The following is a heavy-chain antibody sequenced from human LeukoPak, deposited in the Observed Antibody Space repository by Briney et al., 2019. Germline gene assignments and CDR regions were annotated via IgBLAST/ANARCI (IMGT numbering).Heavy chain of an antibody. D-gene: IGHD1-26*01. V-gene: IGHV1-8*03. CDR3: AREWGGGDVFDI. CDR1: GYTFTSYD. J-gene: IGHJ3*02. CDR2: MNPHTGNT. Sequence: ASVKGSCKASGYTFTSYDLNWVRQAPGQGLEWVGWMNPHTGNTGYAQKFQGRVTITRNTSISTAYMELNSLRSEDTSVYYCAREWGGGDVFDIWGQGTMVTVSS.